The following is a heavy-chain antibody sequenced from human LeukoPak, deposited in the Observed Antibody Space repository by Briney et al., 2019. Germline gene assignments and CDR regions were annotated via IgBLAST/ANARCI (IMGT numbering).Heavy chain of an antibody. V-gene: IGHV3-7*04. CDR1: GFTFSNYW. J-gene: IGHJ3*02. Sequence: GGSLRLSCAASGFTFSNYWMTWVRQAPGKGLEWVANIKQDGSEEFYVDSVKGRFTISRDNAKNSLYLQMNSLRADDTAVYYCARYGLDAFDIWGQGTMVTVSS. D-gene: IGHD4-17*01. CDR2: IKQDGSEE. CDR3: ARYGLDAFDI.